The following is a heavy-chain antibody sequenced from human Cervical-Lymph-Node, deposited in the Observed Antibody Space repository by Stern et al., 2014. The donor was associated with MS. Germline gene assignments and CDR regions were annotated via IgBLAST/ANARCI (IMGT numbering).Heavy chain of an antibody. CDR2: INPNSDDT. CDR1: GYTFTSSY. Sequence: VQLLQSGAEVKTPGASVKVSCKASGYTFTSSYLHWVRQAPGQGLEWMGWINPNSDDTNYAQKFQGRVTMTRDTAISTAYMELSRLRSDDTAVYYCARLQSTISPPFDPWGQGTLVTVSS. J-gene: IGHJ5*02. V-gene: IGHV1-2*02. CDR3: ARLQSTISPPFDP. D-gene: IGHD5/OR15-5a*01.